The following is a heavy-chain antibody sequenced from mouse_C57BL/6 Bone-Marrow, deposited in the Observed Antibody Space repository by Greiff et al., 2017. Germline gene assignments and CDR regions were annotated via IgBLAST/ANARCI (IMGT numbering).Heavy chain of an antibody. Sequence: VQLQQSGPVLVKPGASVKMSCKASGYTFTDYYMNWVKQSHGKSLEWIGVINPYNGGTSYNEKFKGKATLTVDKSSSTAYMELNSLTSADSAVYNCASYGFDYWGQGTTLTVSS. CDR2: INPYNGGT. CDR1: GYTFTDYY. CDR3: ASYGFDY. V-gene: IGHV1-19*01. D-gene: IGHD1-1*02. J-gene: IGHJ2*01.